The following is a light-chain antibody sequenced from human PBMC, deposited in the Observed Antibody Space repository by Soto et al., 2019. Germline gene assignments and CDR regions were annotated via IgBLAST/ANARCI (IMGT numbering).Light chain of an antibody. CDR3: QQYNNWPPWT. CDR2: GVS. CDR1: QSVRSN. Sequence: EIVMTQSPATLSVSPGERATLSCRANQSVRSNLAWYQQKPGQAPRLLIYGVSTRATGIPARFSGSGSETEFTLTISSLQSEDFAVYYCQQYNNWPPWTFGQGTNVEVK. J-gene: IGKJ1*01. V-gene: IGKV3-15*01.